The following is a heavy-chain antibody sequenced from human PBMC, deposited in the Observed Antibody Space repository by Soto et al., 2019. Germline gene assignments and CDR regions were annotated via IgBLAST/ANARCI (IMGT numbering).Heavy chain of an antibody. CDR1: GGTCSSYA. J-gene: IGHJ4*02. CDR2: IIPIFGTA. D-gene: IGHD4-17*01. CDR3: PRAKASETTPAVYFDY. Sequence: QVQLAQSGAEVKKPGSSLKVSCKASGGTCSSYAISWLRQSPGQVLEWMGGIIPIFGTANYAQKFQCRVTITADESTRKTYMELRSQRSEDTAVDYRPRAKASETTPAVYFDYWGQGTLITVSS. V-gene: IGHV1-69*01.